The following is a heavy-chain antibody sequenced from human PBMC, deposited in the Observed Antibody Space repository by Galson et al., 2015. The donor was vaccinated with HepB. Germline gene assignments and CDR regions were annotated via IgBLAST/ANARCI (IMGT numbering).Heavy chain of an antibody. CDR1: GYTFTSDY. Sequence: SVKVSCKASGYTFTSDYIHWMRQAPGQGLEWMGTINPSDGSTNYGQKFQGRVTMTRDTSTSTVYMELDSLRSEDTAIYYCAREKGIWVQLWFDRFFDFWGQGTLVTVSS. D-gene: IGHD5-18*01. CDR2: INPSDGST. J-gene: IGHJ4*02. CDR3: AREKGIWVQLWFDRFFDF. V-gene: IGHV1-46*01.